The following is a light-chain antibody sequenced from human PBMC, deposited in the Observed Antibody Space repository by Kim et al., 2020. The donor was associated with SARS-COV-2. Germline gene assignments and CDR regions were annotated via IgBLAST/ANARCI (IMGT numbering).Light chain of an antibody. V-gene: IGLV1-51*01. CDR2: DNN. J-gene: IGLJ3*02. CDR3: GTWDSSLSAGV. Sequence: QSVLTQPPSVSAAPGQKVTISCSGSSSNIGNNYVSWYQQLPGTAPKLLIYDNNKRPSGIPDRFSGSKSGTSATLGITGLQTGDEADYYCGTWDSSLSAGVFGGGTHLTVL. CDR1: SSNIGNNY.